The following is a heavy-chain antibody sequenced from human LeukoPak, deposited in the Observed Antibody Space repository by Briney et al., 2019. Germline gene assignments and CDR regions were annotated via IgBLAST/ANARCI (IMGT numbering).Heavy chain of an antibody. D-gene: IGHD6-13*01. Sequence: GGSLRLSCAASGFTFSSYGMNWVRQAPGKGLEWVAFIRYDGSNKYYADSVKGRFTISRDNTKNTLYLQMNSLRAEDTAVYYCAKDLKSAGGRRFDYWGQGTLVTVSS. J-gene: IGHJ4*02. V-gene: IGHV3-30*02. CDR1: GFTFSSYG. CDR2: IRYDGSNK. CDR3: AKDLKSAGGRRFDY.